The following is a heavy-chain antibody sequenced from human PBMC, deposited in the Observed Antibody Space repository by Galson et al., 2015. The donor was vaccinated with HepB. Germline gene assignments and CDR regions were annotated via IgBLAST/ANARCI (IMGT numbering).Heavy chain of an antibody. CDR1: GFTFSSYS. Sequence: LRLSCAASGFTFSSYSMNWVRQAPGKGLEWVSYISSSSSTIYYADSVKGRFTISRDNAKNSLYLQMNSLRAEDTAVYYCAREEARYYDSSGYFGYWGQGTLVTVSS. D-gene: IGHD3-22*01. CDR3: AREEARYYDSSGYFGY. V-gene: IGHV3-48*01. CDR2: ISSSSSTI. J-gene: IGHJ4*02.